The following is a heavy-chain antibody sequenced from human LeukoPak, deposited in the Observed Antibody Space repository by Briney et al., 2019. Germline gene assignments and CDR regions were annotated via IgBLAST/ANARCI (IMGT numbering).Heavy chain of an antibody. CDR3: ARGLLVGHPYYCAMDV. CDR2: TYFRSKWYN. CDR1: GDSVSSNSAT. D-gene: IGHD2-8*02. V-gene: IGHV6-1*01. Sequence: SQTLSLTCAISGDSVSSNSATWTWIRQSPSRGLEWLGGTYFRSKWYNDSAESVKSRISINPDKSKNQFSLQLSSVTPEDTAVYYCARGLLVGHPYYCAMDVWGQGTTVSVSS. J-gene: IGHJ6*02.